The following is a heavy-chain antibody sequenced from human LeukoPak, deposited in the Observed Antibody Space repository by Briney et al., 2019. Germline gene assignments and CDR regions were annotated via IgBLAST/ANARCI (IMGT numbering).Heavy chain of an antibody. CDR3: AREIPIDGYCSGGSCYKTFDAFDI. V-gene: IGHV1-2*02. CDR1: GYTFTGYY. D-gene: IGHD2-15*01. J-gene: IGHJ3*02. CDR2: INPNSGGT. Sequence: VASVKVSCKASGYTFTGYYMHWVRQAPGQGLEWMGWINPNSGGTNYAQKFQGRVTMTRDTSNSTAYMELSRLRSDDTAVYYCAREIPIDGYCSGGSCYKTFDAFDIWGQGTMVTVSS.